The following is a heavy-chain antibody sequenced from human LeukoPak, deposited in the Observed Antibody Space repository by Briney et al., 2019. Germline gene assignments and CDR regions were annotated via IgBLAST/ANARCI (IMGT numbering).Heavy chain of an antibody. CDR1: GGTFSNYA. V-gene: IGHV1-69*05. D-gene: IGHD4-11*01. CDR3: ASVTVTTWAPDGHMDV. CDR2: IIPMFGTT. Sequence: GASVKVSCKASGGTFSNYAISWVRQAPGQGLEWMGRIIPMFGTTNYAQNFQGRVTITTDESTTTAYMEVSSLRIEDPAVYYCASVTVTTWAPDGHMDVWGKGTTVTVSS. J-gene: IGHJ6*03.